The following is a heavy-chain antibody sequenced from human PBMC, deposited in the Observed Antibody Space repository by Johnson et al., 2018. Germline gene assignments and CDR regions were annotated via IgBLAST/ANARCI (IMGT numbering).Heavy chain of an antibody. CDR2: IIPLFGTA. J-gene: IGHJ6*02. CDR1: GGTFTSYA. D-gene: IGHD2-8*01. V-gene: IGHV1-69*12. CDR3: AGAHGDHPRVYDYYYGRDV. Sequence: QVQLVQSGAEVKKPGSSVKVSCKASGGTFTSYAISWVRQAPGQGLEWMGGIIPLFGTANYAQKFQGRVTITADESPSTAYMELSSLRSEATAVYYCAGAHGDHPRVYDYYYGRDVWGQGTTVTVSS.